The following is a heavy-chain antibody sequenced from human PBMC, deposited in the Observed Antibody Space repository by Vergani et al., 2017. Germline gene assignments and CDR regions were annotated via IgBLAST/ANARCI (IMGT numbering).Heavy chain of an antibody. CDR1: GFTFSSYA. D-gene: IGHD6-13*01. J-gene: IGHJ4*02. CDR2: ISGSGGST. V-gene: IGHV3-23*01. CDR3: AKTGGDIAAAGTQGFDY. Sequence: EVQLLESGGGLVQPGGSLRLSCAASGFTFSSYAMSWVRQAPGKGLEWVSAISGSGGSTDYADSVKGRFTISRDNSKNTLYLQMNSLRAEDTAVYYCAKTGGDIAAAGTQGFDYWGQGTLVTVSS.